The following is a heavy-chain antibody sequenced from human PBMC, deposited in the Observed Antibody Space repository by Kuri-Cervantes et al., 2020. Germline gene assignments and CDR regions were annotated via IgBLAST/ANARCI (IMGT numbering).Heavy chain of an antibody. CDR2: ISYDGSNK. V-gene: IGHV3-30-3*01. D-gene: IGHD2-2*01. CDR1: GFTFSSYA. Sequence: GESLKISCAASGFTFSSYAMHWVRQAPGKGLEWVAVISYDGSNKYYADSVKGRFTISRDNAKNTLYLQMNSLRAEDTAVYYCARDQQRPGCSSTRCNPVFDPWGQGTLVTVSS. CDR3: ARDQQRPGCSSTRCNPVFDP. J-gene: IGHJ5*02.